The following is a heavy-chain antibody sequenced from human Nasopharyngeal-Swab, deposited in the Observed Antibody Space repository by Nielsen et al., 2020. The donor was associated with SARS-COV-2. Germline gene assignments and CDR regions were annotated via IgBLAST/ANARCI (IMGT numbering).Heavy chain of an antibody. V-gene: IGHV4-34*01. CDR2: INHSGGT. J-gene: IGHJ4*02. Sequence: SETLSLTCAVYVGSFSGYHWTWIRQSPGKGLEWIGEINHSGGTNYNPSLKSRVVISVDASKNQFSLKLTSVTAADTAVYYCARVGNWNHRRPFDYWGQGTLVTVSS. CDR3: ARVGNWNHRRPFDY. CDR1: VGSFSGYH. D-gene: IGHD1-14*01.